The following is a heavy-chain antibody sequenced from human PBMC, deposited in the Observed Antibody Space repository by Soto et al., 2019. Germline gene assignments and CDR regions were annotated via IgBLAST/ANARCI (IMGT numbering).Heavy chain of an antibody. CDR2: INAYNGNT. D-gene: IGHD3-16*01. Sequence: QVQLVQSGAEVKNPGASVKVSCKASGYSFTRYGIGWARQAPGQGLEWMGWINAYNGNTNYAQNLQGRLTLTTDTSTTTAYMELRSLRPNDTAIYYCEMVDVYVTPSPQDVWGQGTTVTVSS. CDR3: EMVDVYVTPSPQDV. J-gene: IGHJ6*02. V-gene: IGHV1-18*01. CDR1: GYSFTRYG.